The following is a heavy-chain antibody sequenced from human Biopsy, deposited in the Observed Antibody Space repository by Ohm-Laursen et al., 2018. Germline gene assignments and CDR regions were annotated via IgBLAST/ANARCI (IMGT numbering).Heavy chain of an antibody. J-gene: IGHJ6*02. V-gene: IGHV3-30*03. CDR2: ISYGGNDE. CDR1: GFTFSNYG. D-gene: IGHD2-8*01. CDR3: ARDDGFYARTSGMDV. Sequence: SLRLSCAASGFTFSNYGMHWVRQAPGKGLEWVALISYGGNDEYYADSVEGRFTIPRDNSKNAVLLQMNSLRVEDTAVYYCARDDGFYARTSGMDVWGQGTTVTVSS.